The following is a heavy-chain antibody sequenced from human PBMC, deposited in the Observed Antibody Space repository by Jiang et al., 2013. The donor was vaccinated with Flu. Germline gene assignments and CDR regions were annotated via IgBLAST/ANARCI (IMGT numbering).Heavy chain of an antibody. CDR2: IYHSGST. CDR1: GYSISSGYY. Sequence: GSGLVKPSETLSLTCTVSGYSISSGYYWGWIRQPPGKGLEWIGSIYHSGSTYYNPSLKSRVTISVDTSKNQFSLKLSSVTAADTAVYYCARQSYRGVIVILYGLFDPWGQGTLVTVSS. D-gene: IGHD3-16*02. J-gene: IGHJ5*02. CDR3: ARQSYRGVIVILYGLFDP. V-gene: IGHV4-38-2*02.